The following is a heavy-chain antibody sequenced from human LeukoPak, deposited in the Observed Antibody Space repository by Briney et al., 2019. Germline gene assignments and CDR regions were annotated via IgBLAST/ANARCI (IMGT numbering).Heavy chain of an antibody. CDR3: ASFHYYGSGAYYLSY. D-gene: IGHD3-10*01. J-gene: IGHJ4*02. CDR2: IGDSGATT. Sequence: GGSLRLSCAASGFTSSSYAMTWVRQAPGKGLEWDSDIGDSGATTYYAGSVKGRFTISRDNSKNTLYLQMSSLRAEDTAVYFCASFHYYGSGAYYLSYWGQGTLVTVSS. CDR1: GFTSSSYA. V-gene: IGHV3-23*01.